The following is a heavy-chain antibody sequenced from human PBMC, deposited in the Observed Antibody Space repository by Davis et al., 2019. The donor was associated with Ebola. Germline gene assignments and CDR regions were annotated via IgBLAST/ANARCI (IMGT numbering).Heavy chain of an antibody. J-gene: IGHJ4*02. CDR1: GFTFGDYA. D-gene: IGHD2-15*01. CDR3: ARVKAGWYFDS. Sequence: GGSLRLSCRASGFTFGDYAMSWVRQAPGKGLEWVSYISSSGSTIYYADSVKGRFTLSRDNAENSLYLQMNTLRAEDTALYYCARVKAGWYFDSWGQGTLVTVSS. CDR2: ISSSGSTI. V-gene: IGHV3-48*03.